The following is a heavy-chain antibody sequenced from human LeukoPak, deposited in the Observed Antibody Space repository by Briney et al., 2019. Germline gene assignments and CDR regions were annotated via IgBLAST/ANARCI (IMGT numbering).Heavy chain of an antibody. Sequence: SETLSLTCTVSGGSISSYYWSWIRQPAGKGLEWIGRIYTSGNTNYNPSLKSRVSISVDTSRNQFSLKLTSVTAADTAVYYCARDSSGNYPTHRLDYWGQGTLVTVSS. CDR3: ARDSSGNYPTHRLDY. CDR2: IYTSGNT. J-gene: IGHJ4*02. V-gene: IGHV4-4*07. CDR1: GGSISSYY. D-gene: IGHD1-26*01.